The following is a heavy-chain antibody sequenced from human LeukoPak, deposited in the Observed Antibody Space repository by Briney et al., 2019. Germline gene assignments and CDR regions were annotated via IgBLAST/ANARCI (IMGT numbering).Heavy chain of an antibody. J-gene: IGHJ4*02. V-gene: IGHV5-51*01. CDR1: GYSFSSYW. CDR3: ARHYYASGSYYNDY. CDR2: IYPGDSDT. D-gene: IGHD3-10*01. Sequence: LGESLKISCKGSGYSFSSYWIGWVRQMPGKGLEWMGIIYPGDSDTRYSPSFQGQVTISADKSISTAYLQWSSLRASDTAMYYCARHYYASGSYYNDYWGQGTLVTVSS.